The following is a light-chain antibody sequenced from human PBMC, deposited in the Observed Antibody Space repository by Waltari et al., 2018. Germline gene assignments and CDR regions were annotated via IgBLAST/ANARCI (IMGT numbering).Light chain of an antibody. Sequence: QSVLTQPPSVSGAPGQRVPISCPGSSPNIGAGSPVHWYQQIPGTAPKLRIYDNTNRPSGVPDRFSGSKSGTSASLAITGLQAADEADYYCQSFDDSLSGSIVLFGGGTKLTVL. J-gene: IGLJ2*01. CDR1: SPNIGAGSP. CDR3: QSFDDSLSGSIVL. CDR2: DNT. V-gene: IGLV1-40*01.